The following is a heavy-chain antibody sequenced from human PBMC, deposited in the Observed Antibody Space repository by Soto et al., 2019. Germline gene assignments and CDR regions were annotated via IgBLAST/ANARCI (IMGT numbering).Heavy chain of an antibody. CDR3: SRQASDFWSGKPQYYMDV. CDR1: GFTFSGSA. CDR2: IRSKPTNYAT. D-gene: IGHD3-3*01. Sequence: EVQLVESGGGLVQPGGSLKLSCTASGFTFSGSAMHWVRQASGKGLEWVGRIRSKPTNYATAYGESVKGRFTISRDDSKNTAYLQMNSLNTEDTAVYYCSRQASDFWSGKPQYYMDVWGKGSTVTVSS. J-gene: IGHJ6*03. V-gene: IGHV3-73*01.